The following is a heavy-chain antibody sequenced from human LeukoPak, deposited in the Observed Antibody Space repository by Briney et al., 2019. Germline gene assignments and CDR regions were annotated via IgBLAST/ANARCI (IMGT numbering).Heavy chain of an antibody. V-gene: IGHV4-34*01. CDR2: INHSGST. D-gene: IGHD2-8*01. CDR1: GGSFSGYY. Sequence: PSETLSLTCAVYGGSFSGYYWSWICQPPGKGLEWIGEINHSGSTNYNPSLKSRVTISVDTSKNQFSLKLSSVTAADTAVYYCARGIVLMVYAMSYFDYWGQGTLVTVSS. J-gene: IGHJ4*02. CDR3: ARGIVLMVYAMSYFDY.